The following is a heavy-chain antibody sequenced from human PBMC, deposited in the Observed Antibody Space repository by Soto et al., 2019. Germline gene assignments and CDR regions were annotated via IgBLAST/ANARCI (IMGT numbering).Heavy chain of an antibody. CDR1: GFTFDDYA. V-gene: IGHV3-9*01. Sequence: GGSLRLSCAASGFTFDDYAMHWVRQAPGKGLEWVSGISWNSGSIGYADSVKGRFTISRDNAKNSLYLQMNSLRAEDTALYYCAKDIGIRLRFLWGCCFDYWGQGTLVTVSS. CDR2: ISWNSGSI. J-gene: IGHJ4*02. CDR3: AKDIGIRLRFLWGCCFDY. D-gene: IGHD5-12*01.